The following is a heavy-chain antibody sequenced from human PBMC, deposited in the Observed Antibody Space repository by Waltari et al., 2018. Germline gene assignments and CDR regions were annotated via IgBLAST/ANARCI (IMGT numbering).Heavy chain of an antibody. V-gene: IGHV4-38-2*01. CDR1: GYSISSGYY. CDR3: ARHARMNWFDP. CDR2: IYHSGST. D-gene: IGHD2-8*01. J-gene: IGHJ5*02. Sequence: QVQLQESGPGLVKPSETLSLTCAVSGYSISSGYYWGWIRQSPGKGLEWIGSIYHSGSTYYNPSLKSRVTISVDTSKNQFSLKLSSVTAADTAVYYCARHARMNWFDPWGQGTLVTVSS.